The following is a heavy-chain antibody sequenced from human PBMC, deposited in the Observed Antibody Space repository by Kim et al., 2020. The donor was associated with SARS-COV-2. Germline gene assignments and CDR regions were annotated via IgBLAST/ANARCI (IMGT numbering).Heavy chain of an antibody. CDR1: GYTFTSYG. V-gene: IGHV1-18*01. CDR3: ARAAYGDYGGGWFDP. CDR2: ISAYNGNT. J-gene: IGHJ5*02. Sequence: ASVKVSCKASGYTFTSYGISWVRQAPGQGLEWMGWISAYNGNTNYAQKLQGRVTMTTDTSTSTAYMELRSLRSDDTAVYYCARAAYGDYGGGWFDPWGQGTLVTVSS. D-gene: IGHD4-17*01.